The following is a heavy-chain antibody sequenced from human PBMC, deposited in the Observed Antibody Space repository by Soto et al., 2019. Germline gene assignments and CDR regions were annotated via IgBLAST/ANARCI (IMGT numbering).Heavy chain of an antibody. D-gene: IGHD3-3*01. V-gene: IGHV1-8*01. CDR3: AKSTYYDFWSGYFAGPINNRFDP. CDR1: GYTFTSYD. Sequence: SLKVSCKASGYTFTSYDINWVRQATGQGLEWMGWMNPNSGNTGYAQKFQGRVTMTRNTSISTAYMELSSLRSEDTAVYYCAKSTYYDFWSGYFAGPINNRFDPWGQGTLVTVSS. CDR2: MNPNSGNT. J-gene: IGHJ5*02.